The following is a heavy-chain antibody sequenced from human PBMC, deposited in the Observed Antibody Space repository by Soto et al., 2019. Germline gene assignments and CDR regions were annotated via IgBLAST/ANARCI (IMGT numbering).Heavy chain of an antibody. CDR3: ARWPYFDY. CDR2: IYYSGST. CDR1: GDSISSYY. V-gene: IGHV4-59*12. D-gene: IGHD5-12*01. Sequence: SETLSLTCTVSGDSISSYYWRWIRQPPGKGLEWIGYIYYSGSTNYNPSLKSRVTISVDTSKNQFSLKLSSVTAADTAVYYCARWPYFDYWGQGTLVTVSS. J-gene: IGHJ4*02.